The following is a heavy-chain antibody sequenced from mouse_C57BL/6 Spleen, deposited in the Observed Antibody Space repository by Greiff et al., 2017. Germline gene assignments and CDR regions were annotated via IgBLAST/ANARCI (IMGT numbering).Heavy chain of an antibody. CDR3: TRKGGYYGGFAY. D-gene: IGHD2-3*01. CDR1: GYTFTDYE. CDR2: IDPETGGT. V-gene: IGHV1-15*01. J-gene: IGHJ3*01. Sequence: QVHVKQSGAELVRPGASVTLSCKASGYTFTDYEMHWVKQTPVHGLEWIGAIDPETGGTAYNQKFKGKAILTADKSSSTAYMELRSLTSEDSAVYYCTRKGGYYGGFAYWGQGTLVTVSA.